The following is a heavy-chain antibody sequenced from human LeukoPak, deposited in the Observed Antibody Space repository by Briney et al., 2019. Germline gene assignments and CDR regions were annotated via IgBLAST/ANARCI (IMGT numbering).Heavy chain of an antibody. CDR2: IRQDESEK. V-gene: IGHV3-7*01. Sequence: GGSLRLSCAASGFTFSSYWMTWVRQAPGKGLEWVANIRQDESEKYYVDSVKCRFTIYSDNAKNSLYLQMNSLRAEDTAVYYCARDASYYDSSGYYDAFDVWGQGTIITVSS. CDR1: GFTFSSYW. J-gene: IGHJ3*01. CDR3: ARDASYYDSSGYYDAFDV. D-gene: IGHD3-22*01.